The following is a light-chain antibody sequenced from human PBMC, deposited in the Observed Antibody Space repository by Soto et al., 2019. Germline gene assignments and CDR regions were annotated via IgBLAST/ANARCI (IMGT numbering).Light chain of an antibody. Sequence: QSVLTQPASVSGSPGQSITLSCRGSSSDVGAYNYVSWYQQHPGKAPKLLIYEVSNRPSGVSNRFSGSKSGNTASLTISGLQADDEADYYCSSYTTTSTLGVFGGGTKVTVL. J-gene: IGLJ2*01. CDR3: SSYTTTSTLGV. CDR1: SSDVGAYNY. V-gene: IGLV2-14*01. CDR2: EVS.